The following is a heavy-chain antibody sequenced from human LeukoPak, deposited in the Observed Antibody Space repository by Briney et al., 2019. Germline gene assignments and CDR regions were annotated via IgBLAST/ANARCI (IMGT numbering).Heavy chain of an antibody. D-gene: IGHD2-2*01. CDR1: GGTFSSYA. V-gene: IGHV1-69*05. CDR2: IIPIFGTA. Sequence: SVKVSCKASGGTFSSYAISWVRQAPGQGLEWMGGIIPIFGTANYAQKFQGRVTITTDESTSTAYMELSSLRSEDTAVYYCAREGAPDLGYCSSTSCLGWFDPWGQGTLVTVSS. J-gene: IGHJ5*02. CDR3: AREGAPDLGYCSSTSCLGWFDP.